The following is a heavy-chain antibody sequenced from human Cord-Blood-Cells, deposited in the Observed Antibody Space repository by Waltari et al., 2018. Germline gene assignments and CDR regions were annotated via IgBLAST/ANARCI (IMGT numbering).Heavy chain of an antibody. J-gene: IGHJ2*01. Sequence: QVQLVQSGAEVKKPGASVKVSCKASGYTFTSYDINWVRQATGQGLEWRGWVNPNSGTTGYAREFQGRVTMPRNTSISTAYMELGSLRSEDTAVYYCARGARGYSGYDWYFDLWGRGTLVTVSS. CDR2: VNPNSGTT. CDR3: ARGARGYSGYDWYFDL. CDR1: GYTFTSYD. V-gene: IGHV1-8*01. D-gene: IGHD5-12*01.